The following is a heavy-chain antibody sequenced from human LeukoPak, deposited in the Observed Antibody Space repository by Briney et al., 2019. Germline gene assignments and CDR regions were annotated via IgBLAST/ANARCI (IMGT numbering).Heavy chain of an antibody. V-gene: IGHV1-46*01. D-gene: IGHD3-16*01. J-gene: IGHJ4*02. CDR1: GYTFTDYY. CDR2: IYPSVDTT. CDR3: IRDYEGGYFDY. Sequence: ASVKVSCKTSGYTFTDYYIHWVRQAPGQGLEWIGIIYPSVDTTDSSQKFKGRVTVTRDTSTSTVYMELRTLRSEDTAIYYCIRDYEGGYFDYWGQGTLVTVSS.